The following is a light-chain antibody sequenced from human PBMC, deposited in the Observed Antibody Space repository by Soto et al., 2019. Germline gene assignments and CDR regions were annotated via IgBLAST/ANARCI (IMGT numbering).Light chain of an antibody. Sequence: QSALAQPASVSRSFVQSITISFRGPNNDLGVYGYVSWYPHQPGKAPKLLIYDVNNRPSGISDRFSGSKSGDTASLTISGLQAGEQADFFCFSTISGLVYGFGTGTTVTVL. CDR2: DVN. CDR3: FSTISGLVYG. CDR1: NNDLGVYGY. V-gene: IGLV2-14*01. J-gene: IGLJ1*01.